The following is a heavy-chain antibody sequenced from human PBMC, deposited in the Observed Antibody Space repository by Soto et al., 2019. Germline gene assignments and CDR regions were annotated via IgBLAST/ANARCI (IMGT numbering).Heavy chain of an antibody. CDR1: GGSISSGGYY. CDR2: IYYSGST. CDR3: AISGEYYYDSSGYYVIDY. V-gene: IGHV4-31*03. D-gene: IGHD3-22*01. Sequence: SETLSLTCTVSGGSISSGGYYWSWIRQHPGKGLEWIGYIYYSGSTYYNPSLKSRVTISVDTSKNQFSLKLSSVTAADTAVYYCAISGEYYYDSSGYYVIDYWGQGTLVTVSS. J-gene: IGHJ4*02.